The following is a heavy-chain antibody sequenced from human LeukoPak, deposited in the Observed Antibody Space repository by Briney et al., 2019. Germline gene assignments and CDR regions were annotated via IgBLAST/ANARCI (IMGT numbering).Heavy chain of an antibody. J-gene: IGHJ4*02. CDR2: INHSGST. Sequence: SETLSLTRAVYGGSFSGYYWSWIRQPPGKGLEWIGEINHSGSTNYNPSLKSRVTISVDTSKNQFSLKLSSVTAADTAVYYCARGPDYWGQGTLVTVSS. CDR1: GGSFSGYY. V-gene: IGHV4-34*01. CDR3: ARGPDY.